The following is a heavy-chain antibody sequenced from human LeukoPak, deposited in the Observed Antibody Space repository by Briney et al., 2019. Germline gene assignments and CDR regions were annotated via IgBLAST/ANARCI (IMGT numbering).Heavy chain of an antibody. CDR2: ISHDGSNK. Sequence: PGGSLRLSCAASGFTFSSYGMPWVRQAPGKGLEWVAVISHDGSNKYYADSVKGRFTISRDNSKNTLYLQMNSLRAEDTAVYYCAKIIFGELLGFFDYWGQGTLVTVSS. D-gene: IGHD3-10*01. CDR3: AKIIFGELLGFFDY. CDR1: GFTFSSYG. J-gene: IGHJ4*02. V-gene: IGHV3-30*18.